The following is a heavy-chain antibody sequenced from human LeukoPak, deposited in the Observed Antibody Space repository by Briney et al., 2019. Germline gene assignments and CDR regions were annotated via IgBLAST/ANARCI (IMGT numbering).Heavy chain of an antibody. D-gene: IGHD3-10*01. CDR2: ILYDGSNK. Sequence: PGRSLRLSCAASGSTFSNYAMHWVRQAPGKGLEWVAVILYDGSNKYYADSVKGRFTISRDNSKNTLYLQMNSLRAEDTAVYYCARDPGSGMYYYYGMDVWGQGTTVTVSS. J-gene: IGHJ6*02. V-gene: IGHV3-30-3*01. CDR3: ARDPGSGMYYYYGMDV. CDR1: GSTFSNYA.